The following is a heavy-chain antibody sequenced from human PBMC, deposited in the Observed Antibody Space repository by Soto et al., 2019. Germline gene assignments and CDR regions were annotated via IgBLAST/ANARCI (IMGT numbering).Heavy chain of an antibody. Sequence: ASVKVSCKASGYTFTGYYMHWVRQAPGQGLEWMGWINPNSGGTNYAQKFQGWVTMTRDTSIGTAYMELSRLRSDDTAVYYCAREGAYGGNSFDYWGQGTLVTVSS. V-gene: IGHV1-2*04. J-gene: IGHJ4*02. CDR3: AREGAYGGNSFDY. CDR2: INPNSGGT. CDR1: GYTFTGYY. D-gene: IGHD4-17*01.